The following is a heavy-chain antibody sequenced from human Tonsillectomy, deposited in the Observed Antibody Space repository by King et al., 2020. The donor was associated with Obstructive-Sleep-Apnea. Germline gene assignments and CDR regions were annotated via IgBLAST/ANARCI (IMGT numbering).Heavy chain of an antibody. J-gene: IGHJ4*02. CDR2: ISSSSSYI. V-gene: IGHV3-21*01. Sequence: VQLVESGGGLVKPGGSLRLSCAASGFTFSSYSMNWVRQAPGKGLEWVSSISSSSSYIYYADSVKGRFTISRDNAKNSLYLQMNSLRAEDTAVYYCARDTGIVVVTVLDYWGQGTLVTVSS. CDR1: GFTFSSYS. D-gene: IGHD2-21*02. CDR3: ARDTGIVVVTVLDY.